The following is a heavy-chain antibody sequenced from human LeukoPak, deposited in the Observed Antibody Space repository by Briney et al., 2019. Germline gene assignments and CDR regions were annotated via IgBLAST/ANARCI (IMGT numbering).Heavy chain of an antibody. CDR3: ARGSDTVFGVARDGFDH. V-gene: IGHV3-49*03. CDR1: GFTFGDYV. Sequence: GGSLRLSCTTSGFTFGDYVVSWFRQAPGKGLEWVGFIRNKPYGGTTEYAASVKGRFTISRDDSKTIAYLQMNSLKTEDTAVYYCARGSDTVFGVARDGFDHWGQGTLVTVSS. D-gene: IGHD3-3*01. CDR2: IRNKPYGGTT. J-gene: IGHJ4*02.